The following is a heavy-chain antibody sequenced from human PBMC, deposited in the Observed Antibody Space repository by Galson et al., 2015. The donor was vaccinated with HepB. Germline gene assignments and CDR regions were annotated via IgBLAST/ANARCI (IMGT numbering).Heavy chain of an antibody. V-gene: IGHV1-3*01. Sequence: SVKVSCKAPGYTFTSYAMHWVRQAPGQRLEWMGWINAGNGNTKYSQKFQGRVTITRDTSASTAYMELSSLRSEDTAVYYCARGSINDSTAFDIWGQGTMVTVSS. CDR1: GYTFTSYA. CDR3: ARGSINDSTAFDI. J-gene: IGHJ3*02. CDR2: INAGNGNT. D-gene: IGHD3-22*01.